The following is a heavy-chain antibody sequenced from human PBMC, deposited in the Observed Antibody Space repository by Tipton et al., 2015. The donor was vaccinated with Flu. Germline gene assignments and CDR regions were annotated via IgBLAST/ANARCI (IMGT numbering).Heavy chain of an antibody. CDR1: GFTFSLYT. CDR2: ISYDGNKQ. CDR3: ARKDDLDY. V-gene: IGHV3-30*04. J-gene: IGHJ4*02. Sequence: SLRLSCAASGFTFSLYTMQWVRQAPDKGQEWVAVISYDGNKQFYADSVKGRFTISRDNSKTSLYLQMNSLSADDTAVYYCARKDDLDYWGQGALVTVSS. D-gene: IGHD1-1*01.